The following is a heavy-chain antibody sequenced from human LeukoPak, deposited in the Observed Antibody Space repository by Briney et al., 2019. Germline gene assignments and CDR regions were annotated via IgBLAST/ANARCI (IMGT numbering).Heavy chain of an antibody. J-gene: IGHJ3*02. D-gene: IGHD5-18*01. CDR1: GFPFNTYA. Sequence: GASLRLSCAASGFPFNTYAMKWVRQAPGKGLEWMAVVLSDGSDQYYADSVQGRFSISRDNSKNTLYLQMNSLRAEDTAVYYCARARSSYGYGDAFDIWGQGTMVTVSS. CDR3: ARARSSYGYGDAFDI. V-gene: IGHV3-30*04. CDR2: VLSDGSDQ.